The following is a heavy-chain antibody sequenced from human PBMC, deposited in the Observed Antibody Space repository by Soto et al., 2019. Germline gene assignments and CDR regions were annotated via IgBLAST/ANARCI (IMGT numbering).Heavy chain of an antibody. CDR3: ARHSRYYYYYMDV. CDR1: GYSFTSYW. V-gene: IGHV5-51*01. CDR2: IYPGDSDT. Sequence: PGESLKISCKGSGYSFTSYWIGSVRQMPGKGLEWMGIIYPGDSDTRYSPSFQGQVTISADKSISTAYLQWSSLKASDTAMYYCARHSRYYYYYMDVWGKGTTVTVSS. D-gene: IGHD2-2*01. J-gene: IGHJ6*03.